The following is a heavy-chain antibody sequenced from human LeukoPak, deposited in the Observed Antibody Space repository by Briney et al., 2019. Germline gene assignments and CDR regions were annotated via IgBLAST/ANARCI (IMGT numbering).Heavy chain of an antibody. Sequence: GESLKISCKGSGYSFTSYWIGLVRQMPGKGLEWMGIIYPGDSDTRYSPSFQGQVTISADKSISTAYLQWSSLKASDTAMYYCARQGGRYYDSAPFDYWGQGTLVTVSS. CDR1: GYSFTSYW. D-gene: IGHD3-22*01. V-gene: IGHV5-51*01. CDR3: ARQGGRYYDSAPFDY. CDR2: IYPGDSDT. J-gene: IGHJ4*02.